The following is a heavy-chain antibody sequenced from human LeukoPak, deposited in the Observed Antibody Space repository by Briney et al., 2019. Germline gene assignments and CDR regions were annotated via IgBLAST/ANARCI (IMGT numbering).Heavy chain of an antibody. CDR2: INHSGST. CDR1: GGSFSGYY. CDR3: ARNSSSWWSARGFDP. J-gene: IGHJ5*02. V-gene: IGHV4-34*01. Sequence: SETLSLTCAVYGGSFSGYYWSWVRQPPEKGLEWIGEINHSGSTNYNPSLKSRVTISVDTSKNQFSLKLSSVTAADTAVYYCARNSSSWWSARGFDPWGQGTLVTVSS. D-gene: IGHD6-13*01.